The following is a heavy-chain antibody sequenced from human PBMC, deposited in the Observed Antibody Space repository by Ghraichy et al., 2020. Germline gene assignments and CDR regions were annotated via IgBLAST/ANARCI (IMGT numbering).Heavy chain of an antibody. V-gene: IGHV1-46*03. CDR3: AKDISTGPGRAEYFQH. Sequence: ASVKVSCRASGYTFISYYMHWVRQAPGQGLEWMGIINPSGGSTTYAQKFQGRVTMTRDTSTSTVYMELSSLRSEDTAVYYCAKDISTGPGRAEYFQHWGQGTLVTVSS. CDR1: GYTFISYY. CDR2: INPSGGST. D-gene: IGHD3-9*01. J-gene: IGHJ1*01.